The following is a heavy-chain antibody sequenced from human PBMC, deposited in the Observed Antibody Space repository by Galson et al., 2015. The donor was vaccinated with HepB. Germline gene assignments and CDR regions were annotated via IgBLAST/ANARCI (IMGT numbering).Heavy chain of an antibody. D-gene: IGHD2/OR15-2a*01. V-gene: IGHV3-74*01. CDR2: INSDGSST. Sequence: SLRLSCAASGFTFSSYWMHWVRQAPGKGLVWVSRINSDGSSTSYADSVKGRFTISRDNAKNTLYLQMNSLRAEDTAVYYCAKDLGSTRVTFDYWGQGTLVTVSS. J-gene: IGHJ4*02. CDR3: AKDLGSTRVTFDY. CDR1: GFTFSSYW.